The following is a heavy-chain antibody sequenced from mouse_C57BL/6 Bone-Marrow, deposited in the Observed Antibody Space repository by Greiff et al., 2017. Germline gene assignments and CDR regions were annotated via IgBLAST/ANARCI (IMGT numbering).Heavy chain of an antibody. CDR3: AKLGPYDGFAY. Sequence: QVQLQQPGAELVKPGASVKLSCKASGYTFTSYWMQWVKQRPGQGLEWIGEIDPSDSYTNYNQKFKGKATLTVDTSSSTAYMQLSSLTSEDSAVYDCAKLGPYDGFAYWGQGTLVTVSA. CDR2: IDPSDSYT. V-gene: IGHV1-50*01. J-gene: IGHJ3*01. D-gene: IGHD2-12*01. CDR1: GYTFTSYW.